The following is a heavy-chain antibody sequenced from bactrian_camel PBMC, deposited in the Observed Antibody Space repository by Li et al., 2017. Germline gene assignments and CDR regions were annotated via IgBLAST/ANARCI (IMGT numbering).Heavy chain of an antibody. V-gene: IGHV3S1*01. CDR1: GYTYSDYC. J-gene: IGHJ4*01. D-gene: IGHD7*01. CDR3: AADFGLGGLGGGSWDY. CDR2: LDTNDGST. Sequence: HVQLVESGGDSVQAGGSLRLSCVVSGYTYSDYCMGWFRQAPGREREEIAGLDTNDGSTYYADSVKGRFTISHDDAKKTLYLQMNSLKSEDTAMYYCAADFGLGGLGGGSWDYWGQGTQVTVS.